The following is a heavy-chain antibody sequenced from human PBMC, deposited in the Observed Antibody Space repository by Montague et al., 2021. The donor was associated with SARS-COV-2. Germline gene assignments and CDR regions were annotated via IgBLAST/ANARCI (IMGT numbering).Heavy chain of an antibody. V-gene: IGHV3-48*03. J-gene: IGHJ3*02. CDR2: ISTSAYTT. CDR3: TRDYRSIVGDGLDI. CDR1: GFTFSNYD. D-gene: IGHD3-16*02. Sequence: SLRLSCAASGFTFSNYDMHWVRQAPGKGPEWISYISTSAYTTSYAGSVKGRFTISRDNGKNSLYLQMNSLRVEDTAVYYCTRDYRSIVGDGLDIWGKGTKVTVSS.